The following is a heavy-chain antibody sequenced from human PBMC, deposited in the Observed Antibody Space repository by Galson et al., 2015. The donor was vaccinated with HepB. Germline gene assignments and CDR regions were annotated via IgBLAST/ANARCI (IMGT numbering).Heavy chain of an antibody. J-gene: IGHJ4*02. Sequence: SLRLSCAASGFNFSTFGNNWMTWVRQAPGRGLEWVSTIKQHGTEKYYVGSVKGRFTASTDNARNSLYLQMNTLRAEDTAVYYCARFYCTSISCYGFDYWGQGTLVTVSS. D-gene: IGHD2-2*01. V-gene: IGHV3-7*01. CDR3: ARFYCTSISCYGFDY. CDR1: GFNFSTFGNNW. CDR2: IKQHGTEK.